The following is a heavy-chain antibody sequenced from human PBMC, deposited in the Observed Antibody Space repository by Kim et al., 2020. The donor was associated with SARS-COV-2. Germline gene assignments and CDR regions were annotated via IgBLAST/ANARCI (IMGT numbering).Heavy chain of an antibody. J-gene: IGHJ4*02. CDR3: ARGGDVYSNYFDY. D-gene: IGHD4-4*01. Sequence: YAQKFQARVTITADESTSTAYMELSSLRSEDTAVYYCARGGDVYSNYFDYWGQGTLVTVSS. V-gene: IGHV1-69*01.